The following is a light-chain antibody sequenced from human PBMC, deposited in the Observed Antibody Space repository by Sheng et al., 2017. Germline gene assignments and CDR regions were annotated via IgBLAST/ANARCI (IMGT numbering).Light chain of an antibody. CDR1: QSVSSSY. Sequence: EIVLTQSPGTLSLSPGERATLSCRASQSVSSSYLAWFQQKPGQAPRLLIYDASNRVTGIPARFSGSGSGTDFTLTIDSLEPEDFAVYYCQQRRSWPPITFGQGTRLQIK. CDR2: DAS. V-gene: IGKV3D-20*02. CDR3: QQRRSWPPIT. J-gene: IGKJ5*01.